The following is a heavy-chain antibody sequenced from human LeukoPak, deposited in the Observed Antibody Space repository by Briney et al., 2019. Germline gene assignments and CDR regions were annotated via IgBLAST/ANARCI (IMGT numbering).Heavy chain of an antibody. CDR2: IYYGGSA. V-gene: IGHV4-39*07. Sequence: SETLSLTCTVSGGSITSSGFYWGWIRQPPGKGLEWIGNIYYGGSAYYNPSLKSRVTISVDTSKNQFSLKLSSVTAADTAVYYCARQPNIVVVDNWFDPWGQELWSPSPQ. D-gene: IGHD2-15*01. J-gene: IGHJ5*02. CDR3: ARQPNIVVVDNWFDP. CDR1: GGSITSSGFY.